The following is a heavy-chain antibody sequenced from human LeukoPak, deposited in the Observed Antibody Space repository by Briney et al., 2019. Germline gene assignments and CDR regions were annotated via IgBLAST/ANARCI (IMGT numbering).Heavy chain of an antibody. J-gene: IGHJ3*02. V-gene: IGHV4-59*01. CDR3: ARSFGVVTSYAFDI. CDR1: GGSISSYY. D-gene: IGHD3-3*01. CDR2: IYYSGST. Sequence: SETLSLTCTVSGGSISSYYWSWIRQPPGKGLEWIGYIYYSGSTNYNPSLKSRVTISVDTSKNQFSLKLSSVTAADTAVYYCARSFGVVTSYAFDIWGQGTMVIVSS.